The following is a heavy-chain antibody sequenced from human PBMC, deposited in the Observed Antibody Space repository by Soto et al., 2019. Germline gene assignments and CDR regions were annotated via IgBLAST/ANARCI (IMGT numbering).Heavy chain of an antibody. V-gene: IGHV1-69*02. CDR2: IIPILGIA. D-gene: IGHD5-12*01. J-gene: IGHJ4*02. CDR1: GGTFSSYT. CDR3: ARVAGRVATMRTDY. Sequence: GASVKVSCKASGGTFSSYTISWVRQAPGQGLEWMGRIIPILGIANYADSVKGRFTISRDNSKNTLYLQMNSLRAEDTAVYYCARVAGRVATMRTDYWGQGTLVTVSS.